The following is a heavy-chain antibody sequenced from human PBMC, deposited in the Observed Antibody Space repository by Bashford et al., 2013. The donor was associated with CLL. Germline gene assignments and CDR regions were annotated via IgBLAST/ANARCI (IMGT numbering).Heavy chain of an antibody. D-gene: IGHD4-17*01. V-gene: IGHV1-18*01. CDR2: ISAYNDNT. CDR1: GYTFTSYG. J-gene: IGHJ4*02. Sequence: ASVKVSCKASGYTFTSYGITWVRQAPGQGLEWMGWISAYNDNTNYAQKFQGRVTITADESTSTAYMELRSLKSDDTAVYFCARGSSEHQTAVTPFDYWGQGTLVTVSS. CDR3: ARGSSEHQTAVTPFDY.